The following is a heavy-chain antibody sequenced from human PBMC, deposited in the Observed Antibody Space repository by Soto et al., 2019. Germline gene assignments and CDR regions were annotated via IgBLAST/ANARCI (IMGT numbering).Heavy chain of an antibody. Sequence: QVQLQESGPGLVKPSQTLSLTCTVSGGSISSGGYYWSWIRQHPGKGLEWIGYIYYSGSTYYNPSLXSXXIISADAYKHQFSLTLSSVTAAATAVYYCARAPLPWGQGTLVTVSS. CDR3: ARAPLP. J-gene: IGHJ4*02. CDR2: IYYSGST. V-gene: IGHV4-31*03. CDR1: GGSISSGGYY.